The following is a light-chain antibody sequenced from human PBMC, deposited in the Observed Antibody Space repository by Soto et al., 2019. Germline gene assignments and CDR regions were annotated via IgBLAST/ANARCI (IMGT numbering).Light chain of an antibody. CDR2: WAS. CDR3: QQYYTIPPT. V-gene: IGKV4-1*01. J-gene: IGKJ1*01. Sequence: DIVMTQSPDSLAVSLGERATINCKSSQSVLHSSNNKNYLAWYQQKPGQPPKLLISWASTRESGGPDRFSASGSGTDFTLTISSLQAEDVAVYYCQQYYTIPPTFGQWTKVELK. CDR1: QSVLHSSNNKNY.